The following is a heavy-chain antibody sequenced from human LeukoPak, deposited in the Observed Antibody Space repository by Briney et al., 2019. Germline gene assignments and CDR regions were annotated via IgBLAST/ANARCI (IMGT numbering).Heavy chain of an antibody. CDR1: GFTSSSYW. CDR3: ARGGGLDV. J-gene: IGHJ6*02. V-gene: IGHV3-7*03. Sequence: GGSLRLSCAASGFTSSSYWMNWARQAPGKGLEWVASINHNGNVNYYVDSVKGRFTISRDNAKNSLYLRMSNLRAEDTAVYFCARGGGLDVWGQGATVTVSS. CDR2: INHNGNVN. D-gene: IGHD3-16*01.